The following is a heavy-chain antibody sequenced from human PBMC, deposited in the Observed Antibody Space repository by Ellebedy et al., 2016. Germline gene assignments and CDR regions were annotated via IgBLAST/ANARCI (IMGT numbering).Heavy chain of an antibody. J-gene: IGHJ4*02. CDR2: IYPDDSDT. D-gene: IGHD7-27*01. V-gene: IGHV5-51*01. CDR1: GYSFPSYW. CDR3: AREARRTGTGDENFDY. Sequence: GGSLRLSCQGSGYSFPSYWIAWVRQMPGKGLEWMGIIYPDDSDTRYSPSFQGQVTISADKSISTAYLQWSSLKASDTAMYYCAREARRTGTGDENFDYWGQGTLVTVSS.